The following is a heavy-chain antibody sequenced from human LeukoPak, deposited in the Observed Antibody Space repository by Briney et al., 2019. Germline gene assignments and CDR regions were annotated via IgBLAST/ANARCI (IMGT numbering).Heavy chain of an antibody. CDR1: GDSISSGDYY. V-gene: IGHV4-61*02. D-gene: IGHD3-22*01. Sequence: SETLSLTCTVSGDSISSGDYYWSWIRQPAGKGLEWIGRISSSGSTNYNPSLKSRVTISVDTSKNQFSLKLSSVTAADTAVYFCARGPYSYDSSGAFDIWGQGTMVIVSS. J-gene: IGHJ3*02. CDR3: ARGPYSYDSSGAFDI. CDR2: ISSSGST.